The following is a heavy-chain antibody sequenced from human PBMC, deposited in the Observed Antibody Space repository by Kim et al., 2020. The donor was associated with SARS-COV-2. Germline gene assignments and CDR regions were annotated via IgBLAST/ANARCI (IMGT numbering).Heavy chain of an antibody. CDR2: IYSGGST. D-gene: IGHD3-22*01. CDR1: GFTVSSNY. CDR3: ALRSSGYYYSFDY. Sequence: GGSLRLSCAASGFTVSSNYMSWVRQAPGKGLEWVSVIYSGGSTYYADSVKGRFTISRDNSKNTLYLQMNSLRAEDTAVYYCALRSSGYYYSFDYWGQGTLVTVSS. J-gene: IGHJ4*02. V-gene: IGHV3-53*01.